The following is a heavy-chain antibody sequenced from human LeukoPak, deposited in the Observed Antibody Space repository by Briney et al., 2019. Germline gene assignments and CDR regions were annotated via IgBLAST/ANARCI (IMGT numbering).Heavy chain of an antibody. D-gene: IGHD3-10*01. Sequence: TLSLTCAVSGGSISSGGYSWSWIRQPPGKGLEWIGYIYHSGSTYYNPSLKSRVTISVDTSKNQFSLKLSSVTAADTAVYYCARRGYYYGSGSYYIGAYYFDYWGQGTLVTVSS. J-gene: IGHJ4*02. CDR3: ARRGYYYGSGSYYIGAYYFDY. CDR1: GGSISSGGYS. V-gene: IGHV4-30-2*05. CDR2: IYHSGST.